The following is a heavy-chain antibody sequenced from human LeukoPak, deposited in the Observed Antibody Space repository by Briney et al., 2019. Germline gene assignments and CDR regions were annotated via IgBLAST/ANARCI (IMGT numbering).Heavy chain of an antibody. D-gene: IGHD1-26*01. CDR1: GGSISGHY. CDR2: IHYSGKA. J-gene: IGHJ4*02. V-gene: IGHV4-59*11. CDR3: ARASGVVGATKLDY. Sequence: SETLSLTCTVSGGSISGHYWTWVRQPPGEGLEWIGQIHYSGKADYNPSLRSRITISVDTSKNQFSLKLSSVTAADTAVYYCARASGVVGATKLDYWGQGTLVTVSS.